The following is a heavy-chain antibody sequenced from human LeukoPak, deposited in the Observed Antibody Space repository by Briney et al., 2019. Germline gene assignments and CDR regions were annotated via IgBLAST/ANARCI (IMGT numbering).Heavy chain of an antibody. J-gene: IGHJ6*02. CDR1: GYTFTGYY. Sequence: ASVKVSCKASGYTFTGYYMHCVRQAPGQGLEWMGWINPNSGGTNYAQKFQGRVTMTRDTSISTAYLELSRLRSDDTAVYYCAKPYYYDSSGYYYYYYYGMDVWGQGTTVTVSS. D-gene: IGHD3-22*01. CDR2: INPNSGGT. V-gene: IGHV1-2*02. CDR3: AKPYYYDSSGYYYYYYYGMDV.